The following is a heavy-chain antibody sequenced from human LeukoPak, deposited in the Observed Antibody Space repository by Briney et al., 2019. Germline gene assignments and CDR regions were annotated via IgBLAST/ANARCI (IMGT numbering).Heavy chain of an antibody. CDR1: GFIFSRYG. V-gene: IGHV3-33*01. Sequence: GGSQRLSCAASGFIFSRYGMHSVRQAPGKGLEWVAVIWYDGSKTYYADSVQGRFTVSRDNSKNTLYLQMSSLRDDDTAIYYCARYNTGRSDHWGQGALVTVSS. J-gene: IGHJ4*03. CDR2: IWYDGSKT. D-gene: IGHD1-14*01. CDR3: ARYNTGRSDH.